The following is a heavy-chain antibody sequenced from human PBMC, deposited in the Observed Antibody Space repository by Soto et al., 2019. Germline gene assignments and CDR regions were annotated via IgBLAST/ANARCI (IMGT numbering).Heavy chain of an antibody. CDR1: GFTFSNAW. CDR3: ATDDFCAPHSCDI. V-gene: IGHV3-15*01. Sequence: EVQLVESGGGLVKPGGSLRLSCAASGFTFSNAWMSWVRQAPGKGLEWVGRIKSKTDGGTTDYAAPVKGRFTISRDDSKNTLYLQMNSLKTEDTAVYYCATDDFCAPHSCDIWGQGTMVTVSS. CDR2: IKSKTDGGTT. J-gene: IGHJ3*02. D-gene: IGHD2-21*02.